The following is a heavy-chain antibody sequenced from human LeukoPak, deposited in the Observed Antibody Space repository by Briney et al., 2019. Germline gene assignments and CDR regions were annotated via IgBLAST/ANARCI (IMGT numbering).Heavy chain of an antibody. CDR3: ARTPPYYDFWSGYYLDY. V-gene: IGHV1-18*01. J-gene: IGHJ4*02. Sequence: GASVKVSCKASGYTFTSYGISWVRQAPGQGLEWMGWISAYNGNTNYAQKLQGRVTMTTDTSTSTAYMELRSLRSDDTAVYYCARTPPYYDFWSGYYLDYWGQGTLVTVSS. CDR1: GYTFTSYG. CDR2: ISAYNGNT. D-gene: IGHD3-3*01.